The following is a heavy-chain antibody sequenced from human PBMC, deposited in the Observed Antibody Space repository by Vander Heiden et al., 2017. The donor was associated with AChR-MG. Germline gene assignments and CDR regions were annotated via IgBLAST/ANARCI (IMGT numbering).Heavy chain of an antibody. CDR1: GYSISRGYY. CDR2: IYHSGST. V-gene: IGHV4-38-2*01. Sequence: QVQLQESGPGLVKPPQTLSLPCAVSGYSISRGYYWGWIRQPPGKGLEWIGSIYHSGSTYYNPSLKSRVTISVDTSKNQFSLKLSSVTAADTAVYYCASSLSPTDGSGSYLQDYWGQGTLVTVSS. J-gene: IGHJ4*02. D-gene: IGHD3-10*01. CDR3: ASSLSPTDGSGSYLQDY.